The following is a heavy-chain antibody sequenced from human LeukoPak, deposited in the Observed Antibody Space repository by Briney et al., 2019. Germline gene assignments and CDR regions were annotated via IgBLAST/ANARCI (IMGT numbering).Heavy chain of an antibody. CDR1: GFTFSSYS. V-gene: IGHV3-21*01. J-gene: IGHJ4*02. D-gene: IGHD2-2*01. Sequence: PGGSLRLSCATSGFTFSSYSMNWVRQAPGKGLEWVSSISSNSTYIYYADSVKGRFTISRDNAKNSLYLQLNSLRAEDTAVYYCARGGCTTTSCYLFDYWGQGTLVTVSS. CDR2: ISSNSTYI. CDR3: ARGGCTTTSCYLFDY.